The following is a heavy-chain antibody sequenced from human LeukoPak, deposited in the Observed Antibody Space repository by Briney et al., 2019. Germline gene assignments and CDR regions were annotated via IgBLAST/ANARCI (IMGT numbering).Heavy chain of an antibody. Sequence: SETLSLTCTVSGGSISSYYWSWIRQPAGKGLEWIGRIYTSGSTNYNPSLKSRVTMSVDTSKNQFSLKLSSVTAADTAVYYCARVHRRVEPPYYFDYWGQGTLVTVSS. CDR1: GGSISSYY. CDR2: IYTSGST. J-gene: IGHJ4*02. CDR3: ARVHRRVEPPYYFDY. V-gene: IGHV4-4*07.